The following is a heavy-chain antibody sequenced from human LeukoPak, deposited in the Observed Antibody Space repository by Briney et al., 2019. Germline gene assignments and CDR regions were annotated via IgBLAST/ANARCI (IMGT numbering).Heavy chain of an antibody. CDR2: INSDGSIT. D-gene: IGHD5-18*01. J-gene: IGHJ6*02. CDR3: ARDAVDTANAV. Sequence: GGSLRLCCAASGFTFTTYWMHCVRQAPGKGLVWVSHINSDGSITSYADSVKGRFTISRDNAKNTLYLQMNSLRAEDTAVYYCARDAVDTANAVWGQGTTVTVSS. CDR1: GFTFTTYW. V-gene: IGHV3-74*01.